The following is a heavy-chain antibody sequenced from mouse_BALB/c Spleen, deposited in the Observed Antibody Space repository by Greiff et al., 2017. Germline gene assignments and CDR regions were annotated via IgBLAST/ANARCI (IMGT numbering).Heavy chain of an antibody. CDR3: ARGGGNAWFAY. J-gene: IGHJ3*01. CDR2: INPGSGGT. V-gene: IGHV1-54*01. Sequence: VQRVESGAELVRPGTSVKVSCKASGYAFTNYLIEWVKQRPGQGLEWIGVINPGSGGTNYNEKFKGKATLTAAKSSSTAYMQLSSLTSDDSAVYFCARGGGNAWFAYWGQGTLVTVSA. D-gene: IGHD2-1*01. CDR1: GYAFTNYL.